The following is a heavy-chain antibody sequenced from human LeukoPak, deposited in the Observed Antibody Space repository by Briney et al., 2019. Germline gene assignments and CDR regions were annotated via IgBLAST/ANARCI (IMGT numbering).Heavy chain of an antibody. CDR1: GGSISSSNW. CDR2: IYHSGST. J-gene: IGHJ3*02. V-gene: IGHV4-4*02. Sequence: SETLSLTCAVSGGSISSSNWWSWVRQPPGKGLEWIGEIYHSGSTNYNPSLKSRVTISVDKPKNQFSLKLSSVTAADTAVYYCARDGVDDAFDIWGQGTMVTVSS. D-gene: IGHD3-16*01. CDR3: ARDGVDDAFDI.